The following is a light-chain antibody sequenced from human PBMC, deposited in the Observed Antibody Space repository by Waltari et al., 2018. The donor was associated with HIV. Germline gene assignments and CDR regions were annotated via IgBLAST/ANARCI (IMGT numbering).Light chain of an antibody. V-gene: IGLV2-23*02. J-gene: IGLJ3*02. CDR2: DFT. Sequence: QSALTQPASVSGSPGQSITISCTGTSNDLRRYDLVSRYQHQPGRAPKLLIYDFTKWPSGVSHRFSGSKSGATASLTISGLQAEDEADYYCCSYAGITTWVFGGGTKVTVL. CDR1: SNDLRRYDL. CDR3: CSYAGITTWV.